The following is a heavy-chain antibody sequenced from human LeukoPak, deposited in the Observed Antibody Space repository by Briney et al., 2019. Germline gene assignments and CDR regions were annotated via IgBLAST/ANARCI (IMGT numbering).Heavy chain of an antibody. CDR2: ISGGGGST. V-gene: IGHV3-23*01. Sequence: GGSLRLSCTASGFSFSTYAMNWVRQAPGKGLEWVSTISGGGGSTFYADSVKGRFTISRDNSKNTLYLQMNSLRAEDTAVYYCARVSDYDYVWGSYRSTEPMDYWGQGTLVTVSS. J-gene: IGHJ4*02. D-gene: IGHD3-16*02. CDR1: GFSFSTYA. CDR3: ARVSDYDYVWGSYRSTEPMDY.